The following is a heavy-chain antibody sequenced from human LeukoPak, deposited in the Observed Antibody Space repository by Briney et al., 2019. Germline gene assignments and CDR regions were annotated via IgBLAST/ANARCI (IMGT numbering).Heavy chain of an antibody. Sequence: SETLSLTCTVSGGSISRDFWIWIRQPPGKRLEWIGYIYYSGSTNYNPSLKSRVTISVDTSKNQFSLKLYSVTAADTAVYYCARLGGCTTTSCYVHWFDPWGQGTLVTVSS. D-gene: IGHD2-2*01. CDR1: GGSISRDF. CDR3: ARLGGCTTTSCYVHWFDP. CDR2: IYYSGST. J-gene: IGHJ5*02. V-gene: IGHV4-59*01.